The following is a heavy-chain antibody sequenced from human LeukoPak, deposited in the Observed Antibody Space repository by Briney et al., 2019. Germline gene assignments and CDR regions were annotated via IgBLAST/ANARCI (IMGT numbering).Heavy chain of an antibody. J-gene: IGHJ6*03. D-gene: IGHD5-12*01. CDR1: GFTFSSYA. V-gene: IGHV3-23*01. Sequence: GGSLRLSCAASGFTFSSYAMSWVRQAPGKGLEWVSAISGSGGSTYYADSVKGRFTISRDNSMNTLYLQMNSLRAEDTAVYYCARGDIASFYYYMDVWGKGTTVTISS. CDR2: ISGSGGST. CDR3: ARGDIASFYYYMDV.